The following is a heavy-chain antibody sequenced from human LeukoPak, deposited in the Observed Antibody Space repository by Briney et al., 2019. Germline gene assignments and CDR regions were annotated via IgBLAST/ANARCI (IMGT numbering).Heavy chain of an antibody. CDR3: ARGDIPYYFDY. V-gene: IGHV4-4*07. Sequence: PSETLSLTCTVSGDSISSNYWYWIRQPAGKGLEWIGRIYTSGSTNYNPSLKSRVTMSADTSKNQFSLKLSSVTAADTAVYYCARGDIPYYFDYWGQGTLVTVSS. CDR1: GDSISSNY. CDR2: IYTSGST. J-gene: IGHJ4*02.